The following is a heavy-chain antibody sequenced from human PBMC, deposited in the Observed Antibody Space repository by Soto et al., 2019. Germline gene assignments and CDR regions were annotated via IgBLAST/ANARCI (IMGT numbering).Heavy chain of an antibody. Sequence: GGSLRLSCAASGFTFSSYAMSWVRQAPGKGLEWVSAISGSGGSTYYADSVKGRFTISRDNSKNTLYLQMNSLRAEDTAVYYCAKNWLVVVVAGPSAFDIWGQGTMVTVSS. D-gene: IGHD2-15*01. CDR3: AKNWLVVVVAGPSAFDI. CDR2: ISGSGGST. CDR1: GFTFSSYA. J-gene: IGHJ3*02. V-gene: IGHV3-23*01.